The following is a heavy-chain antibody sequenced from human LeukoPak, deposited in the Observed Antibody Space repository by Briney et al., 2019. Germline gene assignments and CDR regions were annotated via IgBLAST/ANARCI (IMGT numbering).Heavy chain of an antibody. CDR3: ARVMSSYDFWSGTYYYGMDV. CDR2: IIPIFGTA. CDR1: GGTFSSYA. Sequence: SVKVSCKASGGTFSSYAISWVRQAPGQGLEWMGGIIPIFGTANYAQKFQGRVTITADESTSTAYMELSSLRSEDTAVYYCARVMSSYDFWSGTYYYGMDVWGQGTTVTVSS. J-gene: IGHJ6*02. D-gene: IGHD3-3*01. V-gene: IGHV1-69*13.